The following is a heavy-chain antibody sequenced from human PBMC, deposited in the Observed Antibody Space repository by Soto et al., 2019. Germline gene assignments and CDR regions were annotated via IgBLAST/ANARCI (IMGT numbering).Heavy chain of an antibody. CDR2: VYYTGST. V-gene: IGHV4-59*01. J-gene: IGHJ4*02. CDR1: GGSISGSY. D-gene: IGHD6-13*01. Sequence: SETLSLTCSVSGGSISGSYWSWIRQSPGKGLEWLGYVYYTGSTNYSPSLRSRVSISVDTSKNEFSLRLSSVTAADTAVYFCARSVAAPGAHIDYWGQGTQVTVSS. CDR3: ARSVAAPGAHIDY.